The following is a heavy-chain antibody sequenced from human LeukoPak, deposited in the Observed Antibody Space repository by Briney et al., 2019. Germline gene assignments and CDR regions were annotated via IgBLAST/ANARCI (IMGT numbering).Heavy chain of an antibody. CDR3: ARDRAYSGSYNRGVDY. V-gene: IGHV3-48*03. D-gene: IGHD6-13*01. CDR2: ISSSGSSI. J-gene: IGHJ4*02. Sequence: GGPLRLSCAASGFTFSIYEMNGVRQAPGKGLEGVSYISSSGSSIYYADSVKGRFTISRDNAKNSLYLQMNSLRAEDTAVYYCARDRAYSGSYNRGVDYWGQGTLVTVSS. CDR1: GFTFSIYE.